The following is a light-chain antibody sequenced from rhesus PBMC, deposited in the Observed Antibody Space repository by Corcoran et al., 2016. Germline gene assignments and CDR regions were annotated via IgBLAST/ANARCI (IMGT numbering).Light chain of an antibody. CDR3: LQYNSSPFT. J-gene: IGKJ3*01. CDR1: QDIASW. CDR2: KAS. V-gene: IGKV1-22*01. Sequence: DIQMTQSPSSLSASVGDTVIITCQASQDIASWLAWYQKRPGKAPKLLIYKASSLQSGVPSRFSGSASGKDCILIIKNLQPEDFATYYCLQYNSSPFTFGPGTKLDIK.